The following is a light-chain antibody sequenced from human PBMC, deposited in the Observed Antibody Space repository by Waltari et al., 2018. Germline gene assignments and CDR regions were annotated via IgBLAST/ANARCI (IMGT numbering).Light chain of an antibody. CDR1: SSNMRTNS. Sequence: QSVLTQPPSASGTPGQRVTISCSGSSSNMRTNSAHWYQHIPGTAPRHLIYRNEQRPYGVPERFSGSKSGTAASLAISGLQSEDEANYDCAAWDDNLHGPVFGGGTKLTVL. V-gene: IGLV1-44*01. J-gene: IGLJ3*02. CDR3: AAWDDNLHGPV. CDR2: RNE.